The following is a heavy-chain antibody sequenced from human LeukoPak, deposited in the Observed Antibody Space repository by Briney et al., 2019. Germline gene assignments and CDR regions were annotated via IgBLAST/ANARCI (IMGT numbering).Heavy chain of an antibody. CDR3: AKDRRAAAGLFDY. CDR2: IKQDGSEK. Sequence: GGSLRLSCAASGFTFSSYWMSWVRQAPGKGLEWVANIKQDGSEKYYVDSVKGRFTISRDNAKNSLYLQMNSLRADDTAVYYCAKDRRAAAGLFDYWGQGTLVTVSS. J-gene: IGHJ4*02. D-gene: IGHD6-13*01. V-gene: IGHV3-7*05. CDR1: GFTFSSYW.